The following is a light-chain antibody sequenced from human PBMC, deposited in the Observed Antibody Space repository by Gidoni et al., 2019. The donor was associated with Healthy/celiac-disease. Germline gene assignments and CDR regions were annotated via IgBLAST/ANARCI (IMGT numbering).Light chain of an antibody. V-gene: IGLV3-21*04. CDR1: NIGSKS. CDR2: YDS. Sequence: SYVLTQTPSVSVPTGKTARITCGGNNIGSKSVHWYQQKPGQAPVLVSYYDSDRPSGIPERFSGSNSGNTATLTISRVEAGDEADYYCQVWDSSSDHLVVFGGGTKLTVL. J-gene: IGLJ2*01. CDR3: QVWDSSSDHLVV.